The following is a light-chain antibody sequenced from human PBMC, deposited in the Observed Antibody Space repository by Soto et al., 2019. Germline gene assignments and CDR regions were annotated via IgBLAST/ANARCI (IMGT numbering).Light chain of an antibody. CDR1: QSVRSN. Sequence: EIPVTQSPATLSVSPGERATLSCRASQSVRSNLAWYQQKPGQAPRLVIYGASTRASGVPARFSGSGPGTEFTLTISSVQSEDFAVYYCQQYDRWWTFGQGTKVEI. V-gene: IGKV3D-15*01. CDR2: GAS. J-gene: IGKJ1*01. CDR3: QQYDRWWT.